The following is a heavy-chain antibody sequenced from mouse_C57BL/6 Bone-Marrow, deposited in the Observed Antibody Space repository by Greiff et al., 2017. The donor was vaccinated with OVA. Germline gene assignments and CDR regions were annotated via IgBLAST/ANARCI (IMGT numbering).Heavy chain of an antibody. CDR3: ARDDCYYGSSYAMDY. CDR1: GFTFSSYA. D-gene: IGHD1-1*01. CDR2: ISDGGSYT. Sequence: EVKLVESGGGLVKPGGSLKLSCAASGFTFSSYAMSWVRQTPEKRLEWVATISDGGSYTYYPDNVKGRFTISRDNAKNNLYLQMSHLKSEDTAMYYCARDDCYYGSSYAMDYWGQGTSVTVSS. V-gene: IGHV5-4*01. J-gene: IGHJ4*01.